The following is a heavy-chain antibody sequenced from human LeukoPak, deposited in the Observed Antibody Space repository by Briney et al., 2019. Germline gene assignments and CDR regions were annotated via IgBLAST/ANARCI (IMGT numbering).Heavy chain of an antibody. D-gene: IGHD1-1*01. V-gene: IGHV4-59*01. Sequence: SETLSLTCTVSGGSISSYYWSWIRQPPGKGLEWIGYIYYSGSTNYNPSLKSRVTISVDTSKNQFSLKLSSVTAADTAVYYCASNWNPGGYYYYGMDVWGQGATVTVSS. CDR1: GGSISSYY. CDR3: ASNWNPGGYYYYGMDV. J-gene: IGHJ6*02. CDR2: IYYSGST.